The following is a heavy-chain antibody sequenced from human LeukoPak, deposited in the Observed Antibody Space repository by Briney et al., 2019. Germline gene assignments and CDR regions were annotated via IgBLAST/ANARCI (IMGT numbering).Heavy chain of an antibody. Sequence: GESLKISCKGSGFTFSSFYIGWVRQMPGKGLEWMGIIYPYDSDTRYGPSFQGQVTISVDMSVSTAYLQWYSLKASDTAIYYCARRRGGSGAYYVDYWGQGTLVTVSS. J-gene: IGHJ4*02. V-gene: IGHV5-51*01. CDR2: IYPYDSDT. CDR3: ARRRGGSGAYYVDY. CDR1: GFTFSSFY. D-gene: IGHD3-10*01.